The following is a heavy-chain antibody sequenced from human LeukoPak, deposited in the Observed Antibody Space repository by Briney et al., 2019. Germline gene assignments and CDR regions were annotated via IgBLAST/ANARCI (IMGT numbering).Heavy chain of an antibody. CDR1: GFTFDDYG. J-gene: IGHJ4*02. CDR2: INRNGDNT. D-gene: IGHD2-8*01. CDR3: ARGFRNGPFDC. V-gene: IGHV3-20*04. Sequence: GGSLRLSCEASGFTFDDYGMSWVRQVPGKGLEWVSGINRNGDNTDYADSVKGRFTISRDNAKNSHFLQMNSLRVEDTAFYYCARGFRNGPFDCWGQGTLATVSS.